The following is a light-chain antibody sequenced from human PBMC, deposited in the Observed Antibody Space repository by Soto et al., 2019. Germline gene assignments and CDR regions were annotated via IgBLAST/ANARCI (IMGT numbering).Light chain of an antibody. CDR2: GAS. CDR3: QQYNNWPPYT. Sequence: EIVMTQSPATLSVSPGERATLSCRASQSVSSNLAWYQQKPCQAPRLLIYGASTRATSIPARFSGSVSGTEFTLTISSLQSKDFALYYCQQYNNWPPYTFGQGTKLEIK. V-gene: IGKV3-15*01. J-gene: IGKJ2*01. CDR1: QSVSSN.